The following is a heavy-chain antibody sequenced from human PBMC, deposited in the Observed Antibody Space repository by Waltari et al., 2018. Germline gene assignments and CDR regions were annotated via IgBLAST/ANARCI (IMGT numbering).Heavy chain of an antibody. CDR2: VNPLFGTT. Sequence: QVQLVQSGAEVKKPGSSVKVSCKASGDTFRRYAISWVRQAPGQGLEWMGGVNPLFGTTNYAPKFQGRVTMTADEPNSTGYVERGSLKTEDPAVDFWARSYYYDRRANYPSLGAFDSRGQGTLVTVSS. D-gene: IGHD3-22*01. CDR1: GDTFRRYA. J-gene: IGHJ4*02. CDR3: ARSYYYDRRANYPSLGAFDS. V-gene: IGHV1-69*12.